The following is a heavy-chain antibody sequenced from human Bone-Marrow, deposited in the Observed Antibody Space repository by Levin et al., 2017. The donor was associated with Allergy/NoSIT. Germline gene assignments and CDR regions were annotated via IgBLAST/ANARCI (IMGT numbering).Heavy chain of an antibody. J-gene: IGHJ5*02. CDR2: IFHSGLA. CDR1: GVSIKSHY. V-gene: IGHV4-59*03. CDR3: AAYTGRQVFRS. D-gene: IGHD5-12*01. Sequence: SETLSLTCTVSGVSIKSHYWSWVRQSPGKGLEWIGYIFHSGLANYNSSLKSRVTLSVDTSKNQFSLKLSSVTAADTAMYFCAAYTGRQVFRSWGQGILVTVSS.